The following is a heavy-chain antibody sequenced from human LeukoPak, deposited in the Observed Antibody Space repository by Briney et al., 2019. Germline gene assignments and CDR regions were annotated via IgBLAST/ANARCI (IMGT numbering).Heavy chain of an antibody. CDR1: DYSITNDDF. D-gene: IGHD1-1*01. CDR2: IYHTGST. CDR3: ARDGVGVQLERPIRAKNYYYMDV. V-gene: IGHV4-38-2*02. J-gene: IGHJ6*03. Sequence: SETLSLTCTVSDYSITNDDFWGWMRQPPGQGLEWIGNIYHTGSTYYNPSLKSRVTILVDTSKNQFSLKLSSVTAADTAVYYCARDGVGVQLERPIRAKNYYYMDVWGKGTTVTVSS.